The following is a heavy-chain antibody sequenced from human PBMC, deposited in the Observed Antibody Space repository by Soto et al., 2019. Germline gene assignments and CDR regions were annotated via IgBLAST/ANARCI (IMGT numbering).Heavy chain of an antibody. D-gene: IGHD3-10*01. CDR1: GGSINSGDYY. CDR3: ARSHGSGSYSPDY. J-gene: IGHJ4*02. CDR2: IYYSGST. V-gene: IGHV4-31*03. Sequence: SETLSLTCTVSGGSINSGDYYWSWIRQHPGKGLEWIGHIYYSGSTYYNPSLKSRVTISVDTSRNQFSLKLSSVTAADTAVYHCARSHGSGSYSPDYWGQGTLVTVSS.